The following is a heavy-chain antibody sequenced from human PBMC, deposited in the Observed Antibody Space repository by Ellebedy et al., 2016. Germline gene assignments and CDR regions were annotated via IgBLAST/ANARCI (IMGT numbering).Heavy chain of an antibody. D-gene: IGHD3-22*01. CDR3: ATGLDRAKTGY. V-gene: IGHV4-34*01. CDR1: GGSFSATS. Sequence: SETLSLXXTVYGGSFSATSWSWIRQPPGKGLEWIGEVSSYEGTNYNPSLKSRVTIYVDTSKSQFSLKLTSVTAADTAVYFCATGLDRAKTGYWGQGTLVTVPS. CDR2: VSSYEGT. J-gene: IGHJ4*02.